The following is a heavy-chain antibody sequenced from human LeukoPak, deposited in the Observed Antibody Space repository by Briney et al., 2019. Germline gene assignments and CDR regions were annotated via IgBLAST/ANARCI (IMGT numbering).Heavy chain of an antibody. V-gene: IGHV3-23*01. D-gene: IGHD3-22*01. Sequence: QPGGSLRLSCAVSGFTFSSYAMNWVRQAPGKGLEWVSTISGSGGSTYYADSVKGRFTISRDNSKNTLYLQMNSLRAEDTAVYYCAASSGYYYTAFRYWGQGTLVTVSS. CDR2: ISGSGGST. CDR1: GFTFSSYA. CDR3: AASSGYYYTAFRY. J-gene: IGHJ4*02.